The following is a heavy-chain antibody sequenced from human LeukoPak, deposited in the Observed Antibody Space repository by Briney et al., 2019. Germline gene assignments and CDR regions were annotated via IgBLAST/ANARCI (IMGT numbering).Heavy chain of an antibody. J-gene: IGHJ4*02. CDR2: ISWNSGSI. D-gene: IGHD4-17*01. V-gene: IGHV3-9*01. Sequence: PGGSLRLSCAASGFTFSSYSMNWVRQAPGKGLEWVSGISWNSGSIGYADSVKGRFTISRDNAKNSLYLQMNSLRAEDTALYYCAKGGITVTTPEFDYWGQGTLVTVSS. CDR1: GFTFSSYS. CDR3: AKGGITVTTPEFDY.